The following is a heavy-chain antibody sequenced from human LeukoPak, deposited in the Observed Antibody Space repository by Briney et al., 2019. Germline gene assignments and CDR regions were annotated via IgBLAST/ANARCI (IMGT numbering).Heavy chain of an antibody. V-gene: IGHV3-48*04. CDR1: GSTFSSHT. CDR3: ARNLPAADY. Sequence: QPGGSLRLSCAASGSTFSSHTMNWVRQAPGKGLEWVSYIGSTSSVIYYADSVKGRFIISRDNAKSSLYLQMNSLRAEDAAVYYCARNLPAADYWGQGTLVTVSS. D-gene: IGHD2-2*01. CDR2: IGSTSSVI. J-gene: IGHJ4*02.